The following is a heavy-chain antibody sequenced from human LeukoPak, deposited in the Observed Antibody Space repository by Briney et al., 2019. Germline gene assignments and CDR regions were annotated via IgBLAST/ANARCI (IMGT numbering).Heavy chain of an antibody. Sequence: GGSLRLSCATSGFTFCSIWMSWVRQAPGKGLEWVANIKHDGSETNYVDSVKGRFTISRDNAKNSLHLQMNSLRAEDTAVYYCARVGGYCSSTSCPPPDYWGQGTLVTVSS. CDR2: IKHDGSET. V-gene: IGHV3-7*02. D-gene: IGHD2-2*01. CDR1: GFTFCSIW. J-gene: IGHJ4*02. CDR3: ARVGGYCSSTSCPPPDY.